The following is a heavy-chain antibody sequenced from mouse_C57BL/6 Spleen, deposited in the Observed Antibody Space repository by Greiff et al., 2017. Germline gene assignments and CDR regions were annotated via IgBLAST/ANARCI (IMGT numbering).Heavy chain of an antibody. J-gene: IGHJ1*03. CDR3: ARNCYYGSSYWYFDV. Sequence: VQVVESGPGLVQPSQSLSITCTVSGFSLTSYGVHWVRQSPGKGLEWLGVIWSGGSTDYNAAFISRLSISKDNSKSQVFFKINSLQADDTAIYYCARNCYYGSSYWYFDVWGTGTTVTVSS. CDR1: GFSLTSYG. V-gene: IGHV2-2*01. CDR2: IWSGGST. D-gene: IGHD1-1*01.